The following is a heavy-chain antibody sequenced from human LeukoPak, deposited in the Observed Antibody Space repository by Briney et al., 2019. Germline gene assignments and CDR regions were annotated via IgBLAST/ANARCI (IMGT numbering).Heavy chain of an antibody. CDR2: INSDGSST. D-gene: IGHD3-10*01. Sequence: RGFLGLSFAASEFTFSSYWMHVGRQVPGKGLVWVSRINSDGSSTNYADSVKGRFTISRDNAKNTLYVQMNSLRAEDTAVYYCSNGSGHACDIWGRGTMVTVSS. V-gene: IGHV3-74*01. CDR3: SNGSGHACDI. CDR1: EFTFSSYW. J-gene: IGHJ3*02.